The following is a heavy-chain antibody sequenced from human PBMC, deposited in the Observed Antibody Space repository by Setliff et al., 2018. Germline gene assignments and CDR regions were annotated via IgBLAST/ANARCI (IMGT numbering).Heavy chain of an antibody. CDR2: IFSGGPT. V-gene: IGHV3-53*01. J-gene: IGHJ6*03. CDR1: GFTVSNTY. Sequence: GGSLRLSCAASGFTVSNTYMNWVRQAPGKGLEWVSVIFSGGPTYYADSVQGRCTISRDNSKNTVYLQMNSRRAEDTAVYYCARDGGGSLYYYMDVWGKGTTVTVSS. CDR3: ARDGGGSLYYYMDV. D-gene: IGHD2-15*01.